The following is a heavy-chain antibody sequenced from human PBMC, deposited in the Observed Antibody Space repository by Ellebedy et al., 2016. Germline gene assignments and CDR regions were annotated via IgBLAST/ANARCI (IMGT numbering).Heavy chain of an antibody. D-gene: IGHD6-19*01. Sequence: SETLSLTCTVSGGSISSSSYYWGWIRQPPGKGLEWIGSIYYSGNTYYNLSLKSRVTISVDTSKSQFSLRLTSVTAADTAVYYCAKWNGGWYAFEVWGQGTMVTVSS. CDR3: AKWNGGWYAFEV. V-gene: IGHV4-39*07. CDR1: GGSISSSSYY. CDR2: IYYSGNT. J-gene: IGHJ3*01.